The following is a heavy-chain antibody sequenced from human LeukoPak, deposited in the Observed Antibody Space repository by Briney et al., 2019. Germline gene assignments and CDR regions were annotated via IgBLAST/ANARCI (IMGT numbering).Heavy chain of an antibody. Sequence: PGGPLRLSCAASGFTFSRFAMSWVRQAPGKGLEWVSGISGSGDSTYYADSVKGRFTISRDNSKNTLYLQMNGLRAEDTAVYYCATHRRGYHDSSESYYFDYWGQGTLVTVSS. CDR2: ISGSGDST. CDR3: ATHRRGYHDSSESYYFDY. J-gene: IGHJ4*02. V-gene: IGHV3-23*01. CDR1: GFTFSRFA. D-gene: IGHD3-22*01.